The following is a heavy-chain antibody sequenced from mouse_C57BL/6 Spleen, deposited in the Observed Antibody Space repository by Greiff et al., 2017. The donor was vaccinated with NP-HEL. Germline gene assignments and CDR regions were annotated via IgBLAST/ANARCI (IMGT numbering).Heavy chain of an antibody. CDR2: ISYDGSN. V-gene: IGHV3-6*01. D-gene: IGHD1-1*01. Sequence: EVKLMESGPGLVKPSQSLSLTCSVTGYSITSGYYWNWIRQFPGNKLEWMGYISYDGSNNYNPSLKNRISITRDTSKNQFFLKLNSVTTEDTATYYCARGGSYYGSRYFDVWGTGTTVTVSS. CDR3: ARGGSYYGSRYFDV. J-gene: IGHJ1*03. CDR1: GYSITSGYY.